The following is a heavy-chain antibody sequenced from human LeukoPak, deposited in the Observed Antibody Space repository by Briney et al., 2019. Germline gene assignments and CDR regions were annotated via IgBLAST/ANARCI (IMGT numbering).Heavy chain of an antibody. J-gene: IGHJ4*02. CDR3: ARAQRARFGELFSIDF. Sequence: GASVKLSCKASGYTFTSYDINWVRQATGQGLEWMGWINPNSGDRNYAQKFQGRVSMTRDTSISTAYMELSRLTSDDTAVYYCARAQRARFGELFSIDFWGQGTLVTVSS. CDR2: INPNSGDR. D-gene: IGHD3-10*01. V-gene: IGHV1-2*02. CDR1: GYTFTSYD.